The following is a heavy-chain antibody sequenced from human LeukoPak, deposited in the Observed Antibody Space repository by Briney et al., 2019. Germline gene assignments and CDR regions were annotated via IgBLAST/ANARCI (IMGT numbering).Heavy chain of an antibody. CDR1: GFTFSSYE. J-gene: IGHJ1*01. V-gene: IGHV3-48*03. D-gene: IGHD6-19*01. CDR2: ISNTGSPI. CDR3: ASSSGWVWGYAFDI. Sequence: PGGSLRLSCAASGFTFSSYEMNWVRQAPGKGLEWISYISNTGSPIYYADSVKGRFTISRDNAKNSLYLQMNSLRAEDTAVYYCASSSGWVWGYAFDIWGQGTLVTVSS.